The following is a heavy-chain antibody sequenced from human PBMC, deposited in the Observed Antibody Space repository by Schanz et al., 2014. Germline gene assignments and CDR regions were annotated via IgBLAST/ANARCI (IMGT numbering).Heavy chain of an antibody. CDR1: GFTFSDYS. Sequence: EVQLVESGGDFVQPGGSLRLSCEVSGFTFSDYSMTWVRQPPGKGLEWVSRIDGEGGDTRYADSVKGRFTVFRDNARNMVFLQMNSLRVDDTGVYYCVRDERISSGVWFDPWGQGTLVTVSS. J-gene: IGHJ5*02. D-gene: IGHD6-19*01. V-gene: IGHV3-74*01. CDR3: VRDERISSGVWFDP. CDR2: IDGEGGDT.